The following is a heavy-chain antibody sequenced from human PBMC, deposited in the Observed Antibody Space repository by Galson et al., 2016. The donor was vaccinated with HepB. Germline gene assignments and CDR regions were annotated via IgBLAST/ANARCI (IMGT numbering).Heavy chain of an antibody. CDR3: ARDRWKFIGLGWFDP. CDR2: ISYDGSNK. Sequence: SLRLSCAASGFTFSSYAMHWVRQAPGKGLEWVAVISYDGSNKHYADSEKGRFTISRDNSKNTLSLQMNSLRAEDTAVYYCARDRWKFIGLGWFDPWGQGTLVTVSS. CDR1: GFTFSSYA. V-gene: IGHV3-30-3*01. J-gene: IGHJ5*02. D-gene: IGHD5-24*01.